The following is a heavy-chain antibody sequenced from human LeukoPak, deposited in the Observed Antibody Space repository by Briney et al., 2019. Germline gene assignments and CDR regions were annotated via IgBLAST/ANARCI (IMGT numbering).Heavy chain of an antibody. Sequence: SETLSLTCTVSGGSISTTNYYWGWIRQPPGNGLEWIGNVYYSGTTYYNPSLKSRLTISVDTSKNEFSLTLSPVTAADTAVYYCARKLEYTSGQPFDYWGQGILVTVSS. CDR3: ARKLEYTSGQPFDY. V-gene: IGHV4-39*01. CDR1: GGSISTTNYY. CDR2: VYYSGTT. J-gene: IGHJ4*02. D-gene: IGHD6-25*01.